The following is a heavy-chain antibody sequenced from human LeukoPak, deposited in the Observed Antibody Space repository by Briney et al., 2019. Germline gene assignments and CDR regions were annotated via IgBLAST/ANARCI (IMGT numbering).Heavy chain of an antibody. CDR3: APLASNLGYCSSSSCRFDY. J-gene: IGHJ4*02. CDR1: GFTFSSSW. V-gene: IGHV3-48*03. CDR2: ISSSGSTI. Sequence: GGSLRLSCAAAGFTFSSSWMHWVRQAPGKGLEWVSYISSSGSTIYYADSVKGRFTISRDNAKNSLYLQMNSLRAEDTAVYYCAPLASNLGYCSSSSCRFDYWGQGTLVTVSS. D-gene: IGHD2-2*01.